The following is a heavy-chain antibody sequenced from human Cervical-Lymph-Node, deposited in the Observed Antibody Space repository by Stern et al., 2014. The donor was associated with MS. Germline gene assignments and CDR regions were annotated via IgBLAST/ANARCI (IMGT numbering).Heavy chain of an antibody. V-gene: IGHV1-69*01. CDR1: GGTFSKFP. J-gene: IGHJ5*02. D-gene: IGHD6-13*01. Sequence: QVQLVQSEAEVTKPGSSVKVSCKASGGTFSKFPSSWVRQAPGQVLEWMGGIFPVFGTPTYAQEFRGRVTITADVSTSTVYMELSSLRSDDTAVYYCALSSETSDRWYSLGYDLWGQGTLVTVSS. CDR2: IFPVFGTP. CDR3: ALSSETSDRWYSLGYDL.